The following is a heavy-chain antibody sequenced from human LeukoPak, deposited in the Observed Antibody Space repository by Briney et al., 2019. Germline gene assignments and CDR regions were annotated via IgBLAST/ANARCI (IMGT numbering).Heavy chain of an antibody. CDR2: INHSGST. Sequence: SETLSLTCAVYGGSFSGYYWSWIRQPPGKGLEWIGEINHSGSTNYNPSLKSRVTISVDTSKNQFSLKLSSVTAADTAVYYCARGKEDIVVVPAATYHIFDYWGKGTLVTVS. J-gene: IGHJ4*02. CDR3: ARGKEDIVVVPAATYHIFDY. D-gene: IGHD2-2*01. V-gene: IGHV4-34*01. CDR1: GGSFSGYY.